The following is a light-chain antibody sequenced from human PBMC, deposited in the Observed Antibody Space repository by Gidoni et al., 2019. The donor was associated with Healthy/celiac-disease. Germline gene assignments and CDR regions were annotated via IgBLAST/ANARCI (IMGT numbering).Light chain of an antibody. V-gene: IGKV3-15*01. CDR2: GAS. CDR1: QSISNN. Sequence: EIVMTQSPATLSVSPGERATLSCRASQSISNNLAWYQQKPGLAPRLLIYGASTRATGIPARFSGSGSGTDFTLTISSLQSEDSAVYYCQQYNDWPPLTFGGGTKVEIK. J-gene: IGKJ4*01. CDR3: QQYNDWPPLT.